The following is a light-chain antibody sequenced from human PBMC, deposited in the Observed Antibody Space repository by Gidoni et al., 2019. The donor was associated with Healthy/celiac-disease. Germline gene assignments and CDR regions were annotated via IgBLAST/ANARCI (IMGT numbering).Light chain of an antibody. Sequence: EIVLTQSPGTLSLSPGERATLSCRASPSVSSSYLAWYQQKPGQAPRLLIYGASSRATGIPDRFSGSGSGTDFTLTISSLEPEDFAVYYCQQYGSSPLTFGQGTRLEIK. CDR2: GAS. CDR1: PSVSSSY. V-gene: IGKV3-20*01. CDR3: QQYGSSPLT. J-gene: IGKJ5*01.